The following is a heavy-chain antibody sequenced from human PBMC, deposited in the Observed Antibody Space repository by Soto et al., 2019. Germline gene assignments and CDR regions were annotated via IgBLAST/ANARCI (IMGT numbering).Heavy chain of an antibody. Sequence: EVQLVESGGGLVQPGGSLRLSCAASGFTVSSNYMSWVRQAPGKGLEWVSVVYSGGSTYYADSVKGRFTISRHNSKNTLYLQMNSLRAEDTAVYYCARGLFDYGDAFDIWGQGTMVTVSS. CDR1: GFTVSSNY. V-gene: IGHV3-53*04. D-gene: IGHD4-17*01. CDR3: ARGLFDYGDAFDI. J-gene: IGHJ3*02. CDR2: VYSGGST.